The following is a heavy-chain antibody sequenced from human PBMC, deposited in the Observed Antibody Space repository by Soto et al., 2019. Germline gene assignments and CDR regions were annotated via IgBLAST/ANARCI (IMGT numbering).Heavy chain of an antibody. J-gene: IGHJ5*02. CDR3: ARDRISTSCWFDP. CDR2: IYYSGST. Sequence: PSETLSLTCTVSGGSISSGDYYWSWIRHPPGKGLEWIGYIYYSGSTYYNPSLKSRVTISVDTSKNQFSLKLSSVTAADTAVYYCARDRISTSCWFDPWGQGTLVTVSS. CDR1: GGSISSGDYY. D-gene: IGHD2-2*01. V-gene: IGHV4-30-4*01.